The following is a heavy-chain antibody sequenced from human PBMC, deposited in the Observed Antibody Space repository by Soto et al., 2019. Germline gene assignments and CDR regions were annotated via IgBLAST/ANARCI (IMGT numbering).Heavy chain of an antibody. CDR2: ISSSSSTI. V-gene: IGHV3-48*01. CDR3: ARHPERIAQIGWFDP. J-gene: IGHJ5*02. CDR1: GFTFSSYS. Sequence: GGSLRLSCAASGFTFSSYSMNXVRQAPGKGLEWVSYISSSSSTIYYADSVKGRFTISRDNAKNSLYLQMNSLRAEDTAVYYCARHPERIAQIGWFDPWGQGTLVTVS. D-gene: IGHD6-13*01.